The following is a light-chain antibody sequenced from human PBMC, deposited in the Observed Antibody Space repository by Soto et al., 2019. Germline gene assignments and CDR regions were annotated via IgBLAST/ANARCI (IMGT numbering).Light chain of an antibody. CDR3: SSSAGSNNSCYV. J-gene: IGLJ1*01. V-gene: IGLV2-8*01. CDR1: SSDVGGYNY. CDR2: EVS. Sequence: QSALTQPPSASGSPGQSVTISCTGTSSDVGGYNYVSWYQQHPGKAPKLMIYEVSKRPSGVPDRFSGSKSCNTASLTVSGLQAEDEADYYCSSSAGSNNSCYVFGTGTKVTVL.